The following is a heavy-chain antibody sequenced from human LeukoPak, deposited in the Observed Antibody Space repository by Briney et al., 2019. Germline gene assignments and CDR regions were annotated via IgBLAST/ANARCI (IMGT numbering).Heavy chain of an antibody. CDR1: GFTFESFG. J-gene: IGHJ4*02. V-gene: IGHV3-23*01. CDR2: ISYSGRST. Sequence: GGSLRLSCAASGFTFESFGMNWVRQAPGKGLEWVSGISYSGRSTYYTDSVKGRFTISRDNSENTLYLQMNSLRGDDTAVYYCAKDLDGSGMYGGLDYWGQGILVTVSS. CDR3: AKDLDGSGMYGGLDY. D-gene: IGHD6-19*01.